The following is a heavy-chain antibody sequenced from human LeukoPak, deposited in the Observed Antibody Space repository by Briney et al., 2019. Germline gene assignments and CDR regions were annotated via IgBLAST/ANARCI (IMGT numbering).Heavy chain of an antibody. V-gene: IGHV6-1*01. CDR1: GDSVSSNDAS. Sequence: SQTLSLTCAISGDSVSSNDASWNWVRQSPSRGLEWLARTYYRSKWYYDYAVSEKSRITINPDTSKNQFFLQLNSVTPEDTAVYYCARGATAYFNCWGLGTLVTVSS. CDR2: TYYRSKWYY. D-gene: IGHD5-12*01. CDR3: ARGATAYFNC. J-gene: IGHJ4*02.